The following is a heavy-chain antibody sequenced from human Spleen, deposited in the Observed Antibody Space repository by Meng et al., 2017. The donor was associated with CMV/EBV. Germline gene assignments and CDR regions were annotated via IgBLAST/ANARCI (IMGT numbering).Heavy chain of an antibody. D-gene: IGHD3-10*01. J-gene: IGHJ4*02. Sequence: QFQLVQPGAEVKKPGSSVKVSCKASGGTFSSYAISWVRQAPGQGLELMGGIIPIFGTANYARKFHGRVTITADESTSTAYMMLSSLRSEDTAVYYCARERSGYFDYWGQGTLVTVSS. CDR1: GGTFSSYA. CDR3: ARERSGYFDY. CDR2: IIPIFGTA. V-gene: IGHV1-69*12.